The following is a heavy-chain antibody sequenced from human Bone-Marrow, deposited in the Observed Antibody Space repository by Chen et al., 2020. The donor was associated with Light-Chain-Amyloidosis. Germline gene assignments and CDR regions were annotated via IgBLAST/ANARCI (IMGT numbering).Heavy chain of an antibody. J-gene: IGHJ4*02. Sequence: KISCKGSGYTFPNYWIGWVRQMPGKGLEWMGVIYPDDSDARYSPSFEGQVTISADKSITTAYLQWRSRKASDTAMYYCARRRDGYNFDYWGQGTLVTVSS. CDR1: GYTFPNYW. CDR2: IYPDDSDA. CDR3: ARRRDGYNFDY. V-gene: IGHV5-51*01. D-gene: IGHD5-12*01.